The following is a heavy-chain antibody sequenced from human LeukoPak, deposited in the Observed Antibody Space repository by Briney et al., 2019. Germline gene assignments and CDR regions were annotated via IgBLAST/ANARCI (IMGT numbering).Heavy chain of an antibody. J-gene: IGHJ4*02. V-gene: IGHV3-21*01. CDR1: GFTFSSYS. CDR2: ISRSSSYI. Sequence: GGSLRLSCAASGFTFSSYSMHWVRQAPGQELEWVSSISRSSSYIYYADSVKGRFTISRDNAKNSLYLQMNSLRAEDTAVYYCARAVPSTYYYDSSGYPDYWGQGTLVTVSS. CDR3: ARAVPSTYYYDSSGYPDY. D-gene: IGHD3-22*01.